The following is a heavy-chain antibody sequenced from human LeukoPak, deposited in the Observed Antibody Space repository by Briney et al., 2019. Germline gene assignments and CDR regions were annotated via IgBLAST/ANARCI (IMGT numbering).Heavy chain of an antibody. CDR3: ARASYYDFWSGYLPYYYYGMDV. J-gene: IGHJ6*02. CDR2: INPSGGST. V-gene: IGHV1-46*01. D-gene: IGHD3-3*01. CDR1: GYTFTSYY. Sequence: GASVKVSCKASGYTFTSYYMHWVRQAPGQGLEWMGIINPSGGSTSYAQKFQGRVTMTRDTSTSTVYMELSSLRSEDTAVYYCARASYYDFWSGYLPYYYYGMDVWGQGTTVTVSS.